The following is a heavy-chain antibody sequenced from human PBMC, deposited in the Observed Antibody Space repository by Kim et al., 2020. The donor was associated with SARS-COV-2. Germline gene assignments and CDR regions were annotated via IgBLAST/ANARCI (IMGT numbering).Heavy chain of an antibody. CDR2: ISPDGRTA. CDR3: AREGTSTSLFL. V-gene: IGHV3-74*01. J-gene: IGHJ4*02. D-gene: IGHD3-10*01. CDR1: GFSFSSYW. Sequence: GGSLRLSCAASGFSFSSYWMHWVRQGPGEGLMWVSRISPDGRTALYADSVKGRLTISRDNAKNTLYVQMNSLRAEDTAVYYCAREGTSTSLFLWGQGTL.